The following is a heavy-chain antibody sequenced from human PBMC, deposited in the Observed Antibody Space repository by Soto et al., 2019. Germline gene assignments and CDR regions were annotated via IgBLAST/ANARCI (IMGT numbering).Heavy chain of an antibody. CDR2: ISAYNGDT. CDR1: GYTFTSYG. Sequence: ASVKVSCKASGYTFTSYGFSWVRQAPGQGLEWMGWISAYNGDTNYPQKFQARVTMTTDTSTSTAYLDLRSLRSDDTAVYYCARSSGTYPPSRYYYGLDVWGQGTTVTASS. D-gene: IGHD1-26*01. CDR3: ARSSGTYPPSRYYYGLDV. J-gene: IGHJ6*02. V-gene: IGHV1-18*01.